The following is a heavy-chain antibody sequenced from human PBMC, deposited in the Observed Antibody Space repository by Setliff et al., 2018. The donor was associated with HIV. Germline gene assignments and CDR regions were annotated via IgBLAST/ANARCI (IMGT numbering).Heavy chain of an antibody. CDR2: ISPYNGHT. V-gene: IGHV1-18*01. J-gene: IGHJ6*02. CDR3: ARLGSGWSDSYYYAMDV. D-gene: IGHD6-19*01. Sequence: EASVKVSCKASGYTFLTYGISWVRQAPGHGLEWMGWISPYNGHTNYAQNFQGRVTMTTDTSTSRAYMELRSLRSDDTAAYFCARLGSGWSDSYYYAMDVWGQGTTVTV. CDR1: GYTFLTYG.